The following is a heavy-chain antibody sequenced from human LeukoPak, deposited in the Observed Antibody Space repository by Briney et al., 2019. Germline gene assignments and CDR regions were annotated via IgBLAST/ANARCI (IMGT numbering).Heavy chain of an antibody. CDR2: IRYDGSNK. CDR1: GFTFSDFG. J-gene: IGHJ5*02. V-gene: IGHV3-30*02. D-gene: IGHD6-13*01. CDR3: AKMLGSSPEFDP. Sequence: GGSLRLSCAASGFTFSDFGIHWVRQAPGKGLEWVAFIRYDGSNKYYADSVKGRFTISRDNSKNTLYLQMNSLRAEDTAVYYCAKMLGSSPEFDPWGQGTLVTVSS.